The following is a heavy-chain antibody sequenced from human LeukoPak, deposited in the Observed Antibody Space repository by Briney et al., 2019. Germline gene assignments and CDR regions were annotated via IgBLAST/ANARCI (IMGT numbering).Heavy chain of an antibody. J-gene: IGHJ4*02. CDR3: ASVPEYYDSSFFDY. V-gene: IGHV4-34*01. CDR2: INHSGST. D-gene: IGHD3-22*01. Sequence: SETLSLTCAVYGGSFSGYYWYWIRQPPGKGLEWIGEINHSGSTNYNPSLKSRVTISVDTSKNQFSLKLSSVTAADTAVYYCASVPEYYDSSFFDYWGQGTLVTVSS. CDR1: GGSFSGYY.